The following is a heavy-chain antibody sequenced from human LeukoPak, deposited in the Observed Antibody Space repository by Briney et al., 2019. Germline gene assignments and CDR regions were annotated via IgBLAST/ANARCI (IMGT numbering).Heavy chain of an antibody. CDR2: IYYSGST. CDR3: ARDAPVGATRGGVDY. V-gene: IGHV4-31*03. J-gene: IGHJ4*02. Sequence: SETLSLTCTVSGGSISSGGYYWSWIRQHPGKGLEWIGYIYYSGSTYYNPSLKSRVTISVDTSKNQFSLKLSSVTAADTAVYYCARDAPVGATRGGVDYWGQGTLVTVSS. CDR1: GGSISSGGYY. D-gene: IGHD1-26*01.